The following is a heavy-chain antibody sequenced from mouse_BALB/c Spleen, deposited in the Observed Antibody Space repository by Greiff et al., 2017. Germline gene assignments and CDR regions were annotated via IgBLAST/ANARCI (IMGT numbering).Heavy chain of an antibody. J-gene: IGHJ3*01. V-gene: IGHV1S22*01. CDR3: TRDVGFAY. Sequence: LQQPGSELVRPVASVKLSCKASGYTFTSYWMHWVKQRPGQGLEWIGNIYPGSGSTNYDEKFKSKATLTVDTSSSTAYMQLSSLTSEDSAVYYCTRDVGFAYWGQGTLVTVSA. CDR1: GYTFTSYW. CDR2: IYPGSGST.